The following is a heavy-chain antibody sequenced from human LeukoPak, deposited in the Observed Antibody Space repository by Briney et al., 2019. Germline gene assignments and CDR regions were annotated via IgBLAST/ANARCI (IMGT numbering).Heavy chain of an antibody. V-gene: IGHV1-8*03. J-gene: IGHJ1*01. CDR3: ARSKQQLVRSPPGGFAEYFQH. D-gene: IGHD6-13*01. Sequence: GASVKVSCKASGYTFTSYYMHWVRQAPGQGLEWMGWMNPNSGNTGYAQKFQGRVTITRNTSISTAYMELSSLRSEDTAVYYCARSKQQLVRSPPGGFAEYFQHWGQGTLVTVSS. CDR1: GYTFTSYY. CDR2: MNPNSGNT.